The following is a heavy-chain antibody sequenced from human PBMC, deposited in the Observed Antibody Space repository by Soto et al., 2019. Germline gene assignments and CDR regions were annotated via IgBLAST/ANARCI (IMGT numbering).Heavy chain of an antibody. V-gene: IGHV1-69*01. D-gene: IGHD3-10*01. CDR3: ARDAAYYGSGSRYNWFDP. CDR2: IIPIFVTA. J-gene: IGHJ5*02. CDR1: GGTFSSYA. Sequence: QVQLVQSGAEVKKPGSSVKVSCKASGGTFSSYAISWVRQSPGQGLEWMGGIIPIFVTANYEQKFQGRITITADESKGTAYMELSNLSSEDTAVYYCARDAAYYGSGSRYNWFDPWGQGTLVTVSS.